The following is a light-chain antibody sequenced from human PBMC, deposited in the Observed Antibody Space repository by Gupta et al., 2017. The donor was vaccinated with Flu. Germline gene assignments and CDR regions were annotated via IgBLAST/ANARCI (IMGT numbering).Light chain of an antibody. J-gene: IGLJ3*02. CDR2: ENY. V-gene: IGLV1-44*01. Sequence: QSVLPQPPSSSGPPGQRVTISCSGNRPNIGTNTVNWYQQLPGTAPKLPIYENYPRPSGVPARFSGSKSGTSASLAISGLQSEDEADYYCATWDDSLNGPVFGGGTKLTVL. CDR1: RPNIGTNT. CDR3: ATWDDSLNGPV.